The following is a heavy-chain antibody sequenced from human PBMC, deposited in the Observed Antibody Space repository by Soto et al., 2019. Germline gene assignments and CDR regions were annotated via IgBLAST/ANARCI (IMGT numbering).Heavy chain of an antibody. J-gene: IGHJ4*02. Sequence: QVQVVQSGAEEKKPGASVKGSCTASGYTFTGYAMHWVRQAPGQRLEWMGWINAGNGNTKYSQKFQGRVTITRDTSASKAYMELSSLRSEDTAVYYCARAVAVAADFDYWGQGTLVTVSS. V-gene: IGHV1-3*05. CDR1: GYTFTGYA. D-gene: IGHD6-19*01. CDR2: INAGNGNT. CDR3: ARAVAVAADFDY.